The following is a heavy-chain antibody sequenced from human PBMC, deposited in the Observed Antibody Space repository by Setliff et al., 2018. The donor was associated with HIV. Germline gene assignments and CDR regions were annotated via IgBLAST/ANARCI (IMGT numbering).Heavy chain of an antibody. CDR2: IIPIFGTA. Sequence: SVKVSCKASGGAFSSYALSWVRQAPGQGLEWMGGIIPIFGTANYAQKFQGRVTITTDESTSTAYMELSSLRSEDTAVYYCATDFGTVRGVMDYFYYGMDVWGQGTTVTVSS. D-gene: IGHD3-10*01. V-gene: IGHV1-69*05. CDR3: ATDFGTVRGVMDYFYYGMDV. CDR1: GGAFSSYA. J-gene: IGHJ6*02.